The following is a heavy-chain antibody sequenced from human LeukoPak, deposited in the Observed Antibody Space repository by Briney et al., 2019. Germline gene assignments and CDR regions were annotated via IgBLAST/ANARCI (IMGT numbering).Heavy chain of an antibody. J-gene: IGHJ6*02. D-gene: IGHD1/OR15-1a*01. Sequence: PGGSLRLSCAASGFTFSSYAMHWVRQAPGKGLEWVAVISYDGSNKYYADSVKGRFTISRDNSKNTLYLQMNSLRAEDTAVYYCGRIAINANNGMDVWGQGTTVTVSS. V-gene: IGHV3-30-3*01. CDR1: GFTFSSYA. CDR2: ISYDGSNK. CDR3: GRIAINANNGMDV.